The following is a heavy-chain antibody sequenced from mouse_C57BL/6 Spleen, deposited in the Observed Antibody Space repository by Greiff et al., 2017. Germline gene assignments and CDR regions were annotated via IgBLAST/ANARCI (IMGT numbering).Heavy chain of an antibody. V-gene: IGHV1-66*01. CDR3: ARGDGYSWYFDV. J-gene: IGHJ1*03. CDR1: GYSFTSYY. D-gene: IGHD2-3*01. Sequence: QVQLQQSGPELVKPGASVKISCKASGYSFTSYYIHWVKQRPGQGLEWIGWIYPGSGNTKYNEKFKGKATLTADTSSSTAYMQLRSLTSEDSAVYDCARGDGYSWYFDVGGTGTTVTVSS. CDR2: IYPGSGNT.